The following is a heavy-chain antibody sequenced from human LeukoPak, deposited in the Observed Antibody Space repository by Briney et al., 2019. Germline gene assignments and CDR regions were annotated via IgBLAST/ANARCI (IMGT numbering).Heavy chain of an antibody. V-gene: IGHV4-38-2*02. D-gene: IGHD6-13*01. CDR2: IYHSGST. J-gene: IGHJ4*02. CDR1: GYSISSGYY. Sequence: SETLSLTCAVSGYSISSGYYWGWIRQPPGKGLEWIGSIYHSGSTYYNPSLKSRVTISVDTSKNQFSLKLSSVTAADTAVYYCARDPAAAGTDYWGQGTLATVSS. CDR3: ARDPAAAGTDY.